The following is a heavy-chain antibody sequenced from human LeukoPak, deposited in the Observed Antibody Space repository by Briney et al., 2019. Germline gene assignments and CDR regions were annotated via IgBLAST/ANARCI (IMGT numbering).Heavy chain of an antibody. CDR2: IIPILGIA. Sequence: GSSVKVSCKASGGTFSSYAISWVRQAPGQGLEWMGRIIPILGIANYVQKFQGRVTITADKSTSTAYMELSSLRSEDTAVYYCATRAFDWLLTKTYGMDVWGQGTTVTVSS. J-gene: IGHJ6*02. V-gene: IGHV1-69*04. D-gene: IGHD3-9*01. CDR1: GGTFSSYA. CDR3: ATRAFDWLLTKTYGMDV.